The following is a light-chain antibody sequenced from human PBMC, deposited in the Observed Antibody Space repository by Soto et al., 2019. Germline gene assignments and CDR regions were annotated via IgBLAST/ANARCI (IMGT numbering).Light chain of an antibody. Sequence: QSALAQPPSASGTPGQRITISCSGSSSNIGDNPVNCYQQLPGAAPKLLIYINDQRPSGVPDRFSCSKSGTSASLAISRLQPEDEADYYCAAWDDSLYALFGTGTKVTVL. CDR3: AAWDDSLYAL. CDR1: SSNIGDNP. V-gene: IGLV1-44*01. CDR2: IND. J-gene: IGLJ1*01.